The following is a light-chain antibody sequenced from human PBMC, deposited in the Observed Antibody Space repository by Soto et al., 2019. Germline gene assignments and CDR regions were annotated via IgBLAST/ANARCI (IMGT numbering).Light chain of an antibody. Sequence: EIVLTQSPATLSLSPGERATLSCRASQSVSSYLAWYQQKPGQAPRLLIYDASNRATGIPARFSGSGSGTDFTLNISSLEPEDCAVYYCQQRSNWPPTFGPGTKVDIK. J-gene: IGKJ3*01. CDR1: QSVSSY. V-gene: IGKV3-11*01. CDR3: QQRSNWPPT. CDR2: DAS.